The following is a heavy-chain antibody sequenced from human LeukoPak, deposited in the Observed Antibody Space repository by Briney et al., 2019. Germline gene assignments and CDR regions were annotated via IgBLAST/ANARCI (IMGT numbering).Heavy chain of an antibody. D-gene: IGHD3-10*01. CDR1: GGSISTSSYY. Sequence: SETLSLTCTVSGGSISTSSYYWSWIRQPPGKGLEWIGSIYHSGSTYYNPSLKSRVSISVDTSKNQFSLKLSSVTAADTAVYYCARVEEGYGSGRRENYYYYYMDVWGKGTTVTISS. CDR2: IYHSGST. J-gene: IGHJ6*03. CDR3: ARVEEGYGSGRRENYYYYYMDV. V-gene: IGHV4-39*07.